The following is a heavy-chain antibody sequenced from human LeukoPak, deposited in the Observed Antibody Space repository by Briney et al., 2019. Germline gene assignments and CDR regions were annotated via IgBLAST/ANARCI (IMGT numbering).Heavy chain of an antibody. J-gene: IGHJ4*02. V-gene: IGHV1-2*02. Sequence: ASVKVSCKASGCTFTGYYMHWVRQAPGQGLEWMGWINPNSGGTNYAQKFQGRVTMTRDTSISTAYMELSRLRSDDTAVYYCAREPHYYDSSGSADYWGQGTLVTVSS. CDR1: GCTFTGYY. D-gene: IGHD3-22*01. CDR2: INPNSGGT. CDR3: AREPHYYDSSGSADY.